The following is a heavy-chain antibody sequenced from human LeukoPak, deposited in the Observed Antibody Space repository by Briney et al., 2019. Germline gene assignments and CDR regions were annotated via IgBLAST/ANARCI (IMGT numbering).Heavy chain of an antibody. CDR1: GGSISSYY. D-gene: IGHD3-22*01. J-gene: IGHJ4*02. Sequence: SETLSLTCTVSGGSISSYYWSWIRQPPGKGLEWIGYIYYSGSTNYNPSLKSRVTISVDTSKNQFSLKLSSVTAADTAVYYCARDYYDSSGYGSDYWGQGTLVTVSS. CDR3: ARDYYDSSGYGSDY. CDR2: IYYSGST. V-gene: IGHV4-59*12.